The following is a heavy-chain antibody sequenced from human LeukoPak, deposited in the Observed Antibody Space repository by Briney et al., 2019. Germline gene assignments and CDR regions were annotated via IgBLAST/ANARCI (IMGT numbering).Heavy chain of an antibody. CDR3: ARRGSLGGYDYCFDY. D-gene: IGHD5-12*01. V-gene: IGHV5-51*01. CDR2: IYPGDSDT. CDR1: GYSFTSYW. J-gene: IGHJ4*02. Sequence: GESLKISCKGSGYSFTSYWIGWVRQMPGKGLEWMGIIYPGDSDTRYSRSFQGQVTISADKSISTAYLQWSSLKASDTAMYYCARRGSLGGYDYCFDYWGQGTLVTVSS.